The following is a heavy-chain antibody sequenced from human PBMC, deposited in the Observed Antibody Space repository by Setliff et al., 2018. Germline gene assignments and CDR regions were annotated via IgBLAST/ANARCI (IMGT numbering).Heavy chain of an antibody. CDR2: IKRITDSGTT. J-gene: IGHJ6*02. CDR1: GFTFSNAW. CDR3: TTSPISSGWHSNFDYNMDV. V-gene: IGHV3-15*01. Sequence: PGESLKISCTASGFTFSNAWMSWVRQAPGKGLEWVGRIKRITDSGTTDHAAPVKGRFTVSRDDSISTLYLQMSSLKTEDTAVYYCTTSPISSGWHSNFDYNMDVWGQGTTVTVSS. D-gene: IGHD6-19*01.